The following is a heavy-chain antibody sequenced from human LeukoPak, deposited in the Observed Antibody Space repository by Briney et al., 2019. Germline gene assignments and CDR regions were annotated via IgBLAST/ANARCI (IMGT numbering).Heavy chain of an antibody. D-gene: IGHD3-10*01. V-gene: IGHV1-69*06. J-gene: IGHJ5*02. CDR3: ARPRITMVRGVISLGWFDP. Sequence: GAPLKVSFQAFGGTFRRYFIMWGGQAPGQGLVWVGGVIPLFGTANYAQKFQGRVTITADKSTSTAYMELSSLRSEDTAVYYCARPRITMVRGVISLGWFDPWGQGTLVTVSS. CDR1: GGTFRRYF. CDR2: VIPLFGTA.